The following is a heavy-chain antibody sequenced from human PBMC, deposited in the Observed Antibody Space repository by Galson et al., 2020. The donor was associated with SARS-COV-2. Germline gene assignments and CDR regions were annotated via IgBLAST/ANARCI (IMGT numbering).Heavy chain of an antibody. Sequence: GGSLRLSCAASGFTLSNTWMSWVRQAPGKGLEWVANIKQDGSAKYYVDSVKGRFTISRDNAKNSLYLQMNSLRAEDTAVYSCARLGSSSWYFDYWGQGTLVTVSS. CDR2: IKQDGSAK. CDR3: ARLGSSSWYFDY. CDR1: GFTLSNTW. D-gene: IGHD6-13*01. V-gene: IGHV3-7*01. J-gene: IGHJ4*02.